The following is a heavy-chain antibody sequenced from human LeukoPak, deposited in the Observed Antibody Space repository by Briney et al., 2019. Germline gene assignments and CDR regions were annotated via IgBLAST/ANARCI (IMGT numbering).Heavy chain of an antibody. J-gene: IGHJ6*02. Sequence: SQTLSLTKPTADTSLSSGGYYWSWTPQPPATGLAWIDHIYYSGSTYYNPPLKSPVTTPPYTTTTHFSPKLSPVTAADTAVHYRATEPLRIKGYGMDVWGQGTTVTVSS. D-gene: IGHD2-15*01. V-gene: IGHV4-31*01. CDR2: IYYSGST. CDR1: DTSLSSGGYY. CDR3: ATEPLRIKGYGMDV.